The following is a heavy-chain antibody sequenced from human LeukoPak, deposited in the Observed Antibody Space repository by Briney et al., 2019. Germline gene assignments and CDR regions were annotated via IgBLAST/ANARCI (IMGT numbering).Heavy chain of an antibody. D-gene: IGHD3-22*01. Sequence: ASVKVSCKASGGTFSSYAISWVRQAPGQGLEWMGRIIPILGIASYAQKFQGRVTITADKSTSTAYMELSSLRSEDTAVYYCAVSPAFEGNGSSGSQYYFDYWGQGALVTVSS. CDR2: IIPILGIA. J-gene: IGHJ4*02. CDR1: GGTFSSYA. CDR3: AVSPAFEGNGSSGSQYYFDY. V-gene: IGHV1-69*04.